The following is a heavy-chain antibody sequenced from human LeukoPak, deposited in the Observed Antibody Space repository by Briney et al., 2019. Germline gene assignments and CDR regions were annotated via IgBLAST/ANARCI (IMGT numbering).Heavy chain of an antibody. J-gene: IGHJ4*02. D-gene: IGHD6-19*01. CDR3: ARDRWLDF. CDR2: INHSGST. Sequence: PSETLSLTCAVYGGSFSGYYWSWIRQPPGKGLEWIGEINHSGSTNYNPSLKSRVTISVDTSKNQLSLNLRSVTAADTAVYYCARDRWLDFWGQGTLVTVSS. CDR1: GGSFSGYY. V-gene: IGHV4-34*01.